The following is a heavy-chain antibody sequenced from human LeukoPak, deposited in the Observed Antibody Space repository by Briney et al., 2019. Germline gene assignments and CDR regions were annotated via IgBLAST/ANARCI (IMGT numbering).Heavy chain of an antibody. CDR3: AKDLVVVPAAIRLSSRRPYDGPAERGAFDI. Sequence: GGSLRLSCAAPGFTFSSYAMSWVRQAPGKGLEWVSAISGSGGSTYYADSVKGRFTISRDNSKNTLYLQMNSLRAEDTAVYYCAKDLVVVPAAIRLSSRRPYDGPAERGAFDIWGQGTMVTVSS. CDR2: ISGSGGST. V-gene: IGHV3-23*01. CDR1: GFTFSSYA. D-gene: IGHD2-2*02. J-gene: IGHJ3*02.